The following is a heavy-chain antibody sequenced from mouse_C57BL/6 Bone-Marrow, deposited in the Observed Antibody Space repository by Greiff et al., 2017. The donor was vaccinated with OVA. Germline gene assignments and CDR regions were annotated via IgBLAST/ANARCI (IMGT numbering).Heavy chain of an antibody. V-gene: IGHV1-69*01. Sequence: QVQLQQPGAELVMPGASVKLSCKASGYTFTSYWMHWVKQRPGQGLEWIGELDPSDSYTNYNQKFKGKSTLTVDKSSSTAYMQLSSLTSEDSAVYYCARDGSSYYYSMDYWGQGTSVTVSS. J-gene: IGHJ4*01. CDR1: GYTFTSYW. CDR2: LDPSDSYT. CDR3: ARDGSSYYYSMDY. D-gene: IGHD1-1*01.